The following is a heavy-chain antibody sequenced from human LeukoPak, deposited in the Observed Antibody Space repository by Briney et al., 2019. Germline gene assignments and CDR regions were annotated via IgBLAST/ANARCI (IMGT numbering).Heavy chain of an antibody. CDR2: IKSKTDGGTT. CDR3: TTDMLLWFGELST. Sequence: GGSLRLSCAASGFTFSNAWMSWVRQAPGKGLEWVGRIKSKTDGGTTDYAALVKGRFTISRDDSKNTLYLQMNSLKTEDTAVYYCTTDMLLWFGELSTWGQGTLVTVSS. V-gene: IGHV3-15*01. J-gene: IGHJ4*02. CDR1: GFTFSNAW. D-gene: IGHD3-10*01.